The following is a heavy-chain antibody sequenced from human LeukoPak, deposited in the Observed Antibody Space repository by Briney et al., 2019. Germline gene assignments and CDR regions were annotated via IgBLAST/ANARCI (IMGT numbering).Heavy chain of an antibody. Sequence: PGESLRLSCAASGFTFSSYWMHWVRHTPGKGLVWVSRIKGDGSSTSYADSVKGRFTISRDNAKNTLYLQMNSLRAEDTAVYYCARDGYSFGHDFDYWGQGTLVTVSS. V-gene: IGHV3-74*01. CDR1: GFTFSSYW. CDR3: ARDGYSFGHDFDY. J-gene: IGHJ4*02. D-gene: IGHD5-18*01. CDR2: IKGDGSST.